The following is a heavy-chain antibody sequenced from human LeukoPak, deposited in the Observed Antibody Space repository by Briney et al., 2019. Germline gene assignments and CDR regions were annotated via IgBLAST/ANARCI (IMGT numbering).Heavy chain of an antibody. V-gene: IGHV3-30*18. J-gene: IGHJ6*02. CDR1: GFTFSSYG. D-gene: IGHD2-2*01. CDR3: AKDRSVVPAYYYYGMDV. Sequence: PGRSLRLSCAASGFTFSSYGMHWVRQAPGKGLEWVAVISYDGSNKYYADSVKGRFTISRDNSKNTLYLQMNSLRAGDTAVYYCAKDRSVVPAYYYYGMDVWGQGTTVTVSS. CDR2: ISYDGSNK.